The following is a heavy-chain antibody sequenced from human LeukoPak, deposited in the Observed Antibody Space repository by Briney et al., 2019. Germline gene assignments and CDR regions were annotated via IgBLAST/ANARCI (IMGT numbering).Heavy chain of an antibody. J-gene: IGHJ4*02. CDR2: ISGNGVGT. CDR1: GFTFSDYA. CDR3: ARGVQWLRFQDYFDY. V-gene: IGHV3-23*01. D-gene: IGHD5-12*01. Sequence: GGSLRLSCAASGFTFSDYAMSWVRQAPEKGLEWVSSISGNGVGTYYADSVKGRFTISRDNSKSTLYLQMNSLRAEDTAVYYCARGVQWLRFQDYFDYWGQGTLVTVSS.